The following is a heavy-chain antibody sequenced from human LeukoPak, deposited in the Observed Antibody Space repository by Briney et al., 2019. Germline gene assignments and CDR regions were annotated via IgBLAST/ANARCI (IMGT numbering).Heavy chain of an antibody. CDR2: IYSGGNT. D-gene: IGHD3-22*01. V-gene: IGHV3-23*03. CDR3: AKVRTMIVVVRDAFDI. J-gene: IGHJ3*02. CDR1: GFTFSSYA. Sequence: GGSLRLSCEVSGFTFSSYAMHWVRQAPGKGLQWVSVIYSGGNTYYADSVKGRFTISRDNSKNTLYLQMNSLRAEDTAVYYCAKVRTMIVVVRDAFDIWGQGTMVTVSS.